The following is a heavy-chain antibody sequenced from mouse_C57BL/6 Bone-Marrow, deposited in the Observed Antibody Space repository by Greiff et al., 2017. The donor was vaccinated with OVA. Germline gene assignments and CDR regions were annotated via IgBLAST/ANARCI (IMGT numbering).Heavy chain of an antibody. CDR2: INPNNGGT. Sequence: EVQLQQSGPELVKPGASVKISCKASGYTFTDYYMNWVKQSHGKSLEWIGDINPNNGGTSYNQKFKGKATLTVDKSSSTAYMELRSLTSEDSAVYYCARSDYYGSSTFDDWGQGTTLTVSS. V-gene: IGHV1-26*01. CDR1: GYTFTDYY. CDR3: ARSDYYGSSTFDD. J-gene: IGHJ2*01. D-gene: IGHD1-1*01.